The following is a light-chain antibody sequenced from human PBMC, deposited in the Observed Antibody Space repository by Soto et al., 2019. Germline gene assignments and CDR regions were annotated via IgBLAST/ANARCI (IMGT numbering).Light chain of an antibody. CDR3: SSYADFNNVL. V-gene: IGLV2-8*01. CDR2: EVT. CDR1: SSDLRDSDF. J-gene: IGLJ3*02. Sequence: QSALTQPPSASGSPGQSVTISCTGTSSDLRDSDFISWYQLYPGKAPKLMIYEVTKRPPGVPDRFSGSKSVNMAYLTVSGLQAEDEAEYYCSSYADFNNVLFGGGTKVTVL.